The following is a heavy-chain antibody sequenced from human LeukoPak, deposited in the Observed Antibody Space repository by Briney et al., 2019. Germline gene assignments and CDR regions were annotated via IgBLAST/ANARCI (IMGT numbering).Heavy chain of an antibody. V-gene: IGHV1-2*02. Sequence: GASVKVSCQTSGCIFTGHHIHWLRQAPGQGLEWMGWIKPNTGDTKFEQKFQGRVTMTTDTSTKTVYMELSGLRSDDTAVYFCARDRNVVIPAAYFDFWGQGTLVTVSS. CDR1: GCIFTGHH. J-gene: IGHJ4*02. D-gene: IGHD2-2*01. CDR3: ARDRNVVIPAAYFDF. CDR2: IKPNTGDT.